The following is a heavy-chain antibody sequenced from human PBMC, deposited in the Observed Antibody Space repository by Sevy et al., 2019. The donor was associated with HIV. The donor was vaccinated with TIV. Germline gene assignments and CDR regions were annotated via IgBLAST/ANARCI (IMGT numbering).Heavy chain of an antibody. CDR1: GYTLSELP. J-gene: IGHJ6*02. Sequence: ASVKVSCKVSGYTLSELPMHWVRQAPGKGLEWLGGFDPEDGETIYAQKFQGRVNMTEDTSTDTAYMELSRLRSEDTAVYYCATLDFWSDHPFYGTDVWGQGTTVTVSS. CDR2: FDPEDGET. V-gene: IGHV1-24*01. CDR3: ATLDFWSDHPFYGTDV. D-gene: IGHD3-3*01.